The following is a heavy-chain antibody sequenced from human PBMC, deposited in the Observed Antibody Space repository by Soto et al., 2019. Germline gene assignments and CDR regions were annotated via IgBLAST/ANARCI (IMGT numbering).Heavy chain of an antibody. V-gene: IGHV1-18*01. Sequence: GPSVKVSCKASGYTFTSYGISWVRQAPGQGLEWMGWISAYNGNTNYAQKLQGRVTMTTDTSTSTAYMELRSLRSDDTAVYYCARAKAGYNYYYYMDVWGKGTTVTVSS. CDR2: ISAYNGNT. CDR3: ARAKAGYNYYYYMDV. CDR1: GYTFTSYG. J-gene: IGHJ6*03.